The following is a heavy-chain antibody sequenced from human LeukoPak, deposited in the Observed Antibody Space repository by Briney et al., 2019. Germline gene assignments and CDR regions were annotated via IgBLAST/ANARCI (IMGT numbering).Heavy chain of an antibody. D-gene: IGHD3-10*01. CDR2: IYYSGST. Sequence: SQTLSLTCTVSGGSISSGDYYWSWIRQPPGKGLEWIGYIYYSGSTSYNPSLKSRVTISVDTSKNQFSLNLSSVTAAGTAVYYCVRWYYYGSGRRQFDYWGQGTLVTVSS. V-gene: IGHV4-30-4*01. CDR1: GGSISSGDYY. J-gene: IGHJ4*02. CDR3: VRWYYYGSGRRQFDY.